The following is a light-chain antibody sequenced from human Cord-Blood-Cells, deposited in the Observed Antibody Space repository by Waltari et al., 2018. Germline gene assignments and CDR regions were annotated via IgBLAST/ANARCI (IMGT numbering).Light chain of an antibody. V-gene: IGKV1-5*01. CDR3: QQYNSYST. J-gene: IGKJ1*01. CDR1: QSISSW. CDR2: DAS. Sequence: DIQMTQSPSTLPASVGDRVTITCRASQSISSWLAWYQQKPGKAPKLLIYDASSLESGVPSRFSGSGSGTEFTLTINSLQPDDFATYYCQQYNSYSTFGQGTKVEIK.